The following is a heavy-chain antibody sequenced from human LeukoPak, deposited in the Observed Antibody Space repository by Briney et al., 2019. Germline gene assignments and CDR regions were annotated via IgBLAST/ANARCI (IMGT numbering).Heavy chain of an antibody. Sequence: PGGSLRLSCVVSEFTFSAYWMSWVRQAPGKGLEWVSAISGSGGSTYYADSVKGRFTISRDNSKNTLYLQMNSLRAEDTAVYYCANRGFDYWGQGTLVTVSS. CDR1: EFTFSAYW. CDR2: ISGSGGST. V-gene: IGHV3-23*01. CDR3: ANRGFDY. J-gene: IGHJ4*02. D-gene: IGHD3-10*01.